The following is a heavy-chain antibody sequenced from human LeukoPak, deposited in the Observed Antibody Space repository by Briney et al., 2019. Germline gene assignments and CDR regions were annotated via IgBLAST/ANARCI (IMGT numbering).Heavy chain of an antibody. Sequence: ASVKVSCKASGYTFTSYGISWVRQAPGQGLEWMGWISAYNGNTNYAQKLQGRVTMTTDTSTSTAYMELRSLRSDDTAVYYCASDPAYYYGSGSYSSYNWFDPWGQGTLVTVSS. CDR3: ASDPAYYYGSGSYSSYNWFDP. CDR2: ISAYNGNT. D-gene: IGHD3-10*01. V-gene: IGHV1-18*01. J-gene: IGHJ5*02. CDR1: GYTFTSYG.